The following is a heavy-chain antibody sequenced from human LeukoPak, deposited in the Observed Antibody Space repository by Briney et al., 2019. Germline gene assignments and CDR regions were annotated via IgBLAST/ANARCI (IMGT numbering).Heavy chain of an antibody. J-gene: IGHJ4*02. CDR3: ALGPFSYVY. Sequence: NPSETLSLTCTVSGGSISSRSYYWAWIRQPPGKGLEWIGSISYSGRTQYNPSLKSRVTISVDSSKNQFSLKLSSVTAADTAVYYCALGPFSYVYWGQGTLVTVSS. D-gene: IGHD1-26*01. CDR2: ISYSGRT. V-gene: IGHV4-39*07. CDR1: GGSISSRSYY.